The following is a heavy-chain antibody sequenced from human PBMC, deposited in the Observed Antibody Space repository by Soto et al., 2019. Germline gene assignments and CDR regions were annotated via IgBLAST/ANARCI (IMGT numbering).Heavy chain of an antibody. CDR1: GGSISSGDYY. Sequence: SSETLSLTCTVSGGSISSGDYYWSWIRQPPGKGLEWIGYIYYSGGTNYNPSLKSRVTISVDTSKNQFSLKLSSVTAADTAVYICARARKTVTEFDYWGQRTLVTVSS. V-gene: IGHV4-61*08. CDR3: ARARKTVTEFDY. J-gene: IGHJ4*02. CDR2: IYYSGGT. D-gene: IGHD1-20*01.